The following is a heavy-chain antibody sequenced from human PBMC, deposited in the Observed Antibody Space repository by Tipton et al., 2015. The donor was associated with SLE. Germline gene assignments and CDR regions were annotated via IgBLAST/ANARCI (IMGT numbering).Heavy chain of an antibody. D-gene: IGHD3-9*01. CDR1: GFTVSSNY. J-gene: IGHJ6*03. V-gene: IGHV3-66*02. CDR2: IYSGGST. CDR3: ARFDRTLDYYMDV. Sequence: GSLRLSCAASGFTVSSNYMSWVRQAPGKGLEWVSVIYSGGSTYYADAVKGRFTISRDNSKNTLYLQMNSLRAEDTAVYYCARFDRTLDYYMDVWGKGTTVTVS.